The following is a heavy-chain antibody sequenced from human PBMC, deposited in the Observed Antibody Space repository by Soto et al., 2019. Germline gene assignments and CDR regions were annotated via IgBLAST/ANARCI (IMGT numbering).Heavy chain of an antibody. CDR1: GGSFCGYY. CDR2: INHSGST. V-gene: IGHV4-34*01. J-gene: IGHJ6*02. Sequence: SETMDIARAAYGGSFCGYYWSWIRQPPGKGLEWIGEINHSGSTNYNPSLKSRVTISVDTSKNQFSLKLSSVTAADTAVYYCARAKVTASTRGGYGLDVWGQGTTVTVSS. D-gene: IGHD1-1*01. CDR3: ARAKVTASTRGGYGLDV.